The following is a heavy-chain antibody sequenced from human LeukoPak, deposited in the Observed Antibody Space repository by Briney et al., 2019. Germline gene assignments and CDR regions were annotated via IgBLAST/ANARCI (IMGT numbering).Heavy chain of an antibody. J-gene: IGHJ4*02. CDR1: GDSISSTIYY. CDR2: IFYSGST. CDR3: ARLQRGGSYRNFDY. V-gene: IGHV4-39*07. D-gene: IGHD3-16*02. Sequence: PSETLSLTCTVSGDSISSTIYYWGWLRQPPGKGLEWIGSIFYSGSTYYNSSLKSRVTISADTSKNQFSLKLSSVTAADTAVYYCARLQRGGSYRNFDYWGQGTLVTVSS.